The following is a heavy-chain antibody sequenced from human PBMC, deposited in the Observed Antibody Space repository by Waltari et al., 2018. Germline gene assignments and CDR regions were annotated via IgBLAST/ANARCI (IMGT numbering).Heavy chain of an antibody. D-gene: IGHD1-26*01. Sequence: QVQLQESGPGLVKPSETLSLTCTVSGGSISSYYWSWIRQPPGKGLEGIGYIDYSGSTTNTPSLRSRSTIAVDTSKNQFSLKLSSVTAADTAVYYCARASWELLTDYWGQGTLVTVSS. CDR1: GGSISSYY. CDR2: IDYSGST. V-gene: IGHV4-59*01. J-gene: IGHJ4*02. CDR3: ARASWELLTDY.